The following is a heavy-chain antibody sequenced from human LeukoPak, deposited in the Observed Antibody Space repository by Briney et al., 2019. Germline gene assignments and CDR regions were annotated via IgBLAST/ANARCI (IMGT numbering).Heavy chain of an antibody. V-gene: IGHV3-66*01. D-gene: IGHD6-13*01. CDR2: IYSGGDT. Sequence: GGSLRLSCAASGFTVRSYYMAWVRQAPGKGLEWVSVIYSGGDTYYADSVKGRFTISRDNSKNMIYLEMSSLKAEDTAVYYCARENSGIAATDIIDYWGQGTLVTVSS. CDR1: GFTVRSYY. J-gene: IGHJ4*02. CDR3: ARENSGIAATDIIDY.